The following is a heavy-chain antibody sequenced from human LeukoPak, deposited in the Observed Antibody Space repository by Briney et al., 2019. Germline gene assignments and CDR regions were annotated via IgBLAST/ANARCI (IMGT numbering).Heavy chain of an antibody. CDR1: GFTFSSYA. CDR3: ASPAVWGELSLRY. V-gene: IGHV3-23*01. CDR2: ISSSGGSS. J-gene: IGHJ4*02. D-gene: IGHD3-16*02. Sequence: PGGSLRLSCAASGFTFSSYAMSWVRQAPGKGLEWVSAISSSGGSSYYAGSVKGRFTISRDNSKNTLYLQMNSLRAEDTAVYYCASPAVWGELSLRYWGQGTLVTVSS.